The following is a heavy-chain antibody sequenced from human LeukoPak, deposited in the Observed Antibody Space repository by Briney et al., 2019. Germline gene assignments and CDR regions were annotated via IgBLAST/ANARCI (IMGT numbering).Heavy chain of an antibody. CDR3: ARTRVVPAAISAFDI. V-gene: IGHV4-4*07. J-gene: IGHJ3*02. D-gene: IGHD2-2*01. CDR2: IYTSGST. Sequence: SETLSLTCTVSGGSISSYYWSWIRQPAGKGLEWIGRIYTSGSTNYNPSLKSRVTMSVDMSKNQFSLKLSSVTAADTAVYYCARTRVVPAAISAFDIWGQGTMVTVSS. CDR1: GGSISSYY.